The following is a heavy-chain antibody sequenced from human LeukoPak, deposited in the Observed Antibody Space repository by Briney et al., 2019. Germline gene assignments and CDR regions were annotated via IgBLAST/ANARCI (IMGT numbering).Heavy chain of an antibody. Sequence: GGSLRLSCAASGFIFSSYEMNWVRQAPGKGLEWVSYITSSGSTIYYADSVKGRFTISRDNAKNSLYLQMNSLRAEDTAVYYCASPRSRWYLWGRGTLVTVSS. V-gene: IGHV3-48*03. J-gene: IGHJ2*01. CDR1: GFIFSSYE. D-gene: IGHD4-23*01. CDR2: ITSSGSTI. CDR3: ASPRSRWYL.